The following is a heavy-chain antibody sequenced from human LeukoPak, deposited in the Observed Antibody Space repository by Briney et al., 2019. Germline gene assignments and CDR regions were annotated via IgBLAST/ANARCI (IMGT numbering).Heavy chain of an antibody. J-gene: IGHJ1*01. CDR1: GFPFNAYW. Sequence: PGGSLRLSCAASGFPFNAYWMTWVRQAPGQRLEWMAWINAGNGNAKYSQKFQGRVTITRDTSASTAYMELSSLRSEDTAVYYCARVPLHDRNDYYYPHWGQGTVVTVSS. CDR2: INAGNGNA. D-gene: IGHD3-22*01. V-gene: IGHV1-3*01. CDR3: ARVPLHDRNDYYYPH.